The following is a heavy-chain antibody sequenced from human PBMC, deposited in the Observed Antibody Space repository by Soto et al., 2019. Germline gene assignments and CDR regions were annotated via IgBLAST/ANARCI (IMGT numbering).Heavy chain of an antibody. J-gene: IGHJ4*02. D-gene: IGHD3-22*01. CDR2: VSGSAGNT. CDR1: GFTFSSYT. V-gene: IGHV3-23*01. CDR3: AKNPTYYYDSNGYYYSF. Sequence: PGGSLRLSCAASGFTFSSYTMSWVRQAPGKGSEWVSAVSGSAGNTYYADSVKGRFTISRDNSKNTLYPQMNSLRDEDTAVYYCAKNPTYYYDSNGYYYSFWGQGNLVTVSS.